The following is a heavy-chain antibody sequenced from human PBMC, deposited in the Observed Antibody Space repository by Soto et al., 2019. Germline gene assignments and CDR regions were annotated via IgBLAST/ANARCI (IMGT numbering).Heavy chain of an antibody. CDR3: AKDLSVVVTAIGAFDI. CDR1: GFTFSSYA. CDR2: ISGSGGST. Sequence: WGSLRLSCAASGFTFSSYAIIWFRQSPVKGLEWVSAISGSGGSTYYADSVKGRFTISRDNSKNTLYLQMNSLRAEDTAVYHCAKDLSVVVTAIGAFDIWGQGTMVTVSS. V-gene: IGHV3-23*01. J-gene: IGHJ3*02. D-gene: IGHD2-21*02.